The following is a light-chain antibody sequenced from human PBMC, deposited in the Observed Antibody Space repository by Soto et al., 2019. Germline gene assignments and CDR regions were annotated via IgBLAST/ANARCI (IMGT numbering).Light chain of an antibody. V-gene: IGKV3-11*01. Sequence: EVVLTQSPATLSLSPGERATLSCRASQSVRTYLGWYQQKPGQAPRLLIYDASNRATGIPARFSGSGSGTYFTLTISSLEPEDFAVYYCQQRINWPLTFGGGTKVEIK. CDR1: QSVRTY. J-gene: IGKJ4*01. CDR3: QQRINWPLT. CDR2: DAS.